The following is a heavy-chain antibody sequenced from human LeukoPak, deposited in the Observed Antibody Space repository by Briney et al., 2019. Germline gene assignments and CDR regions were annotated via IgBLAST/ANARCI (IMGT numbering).Heavy chain of an antibody. CDR1: GGSFSGDY. J-gene: IGHJ6*02. D-gene: IGHD6-19*01. Sequence: SETLSLTCAVYGGSFSGDYWSWIRQPPGKGLEWIGEINHSGSTNYNPTLKSRVTISVDTSKNQFSLKLSSVTAADTAVYYCARVGSGWAYYYYGMDVWGQGTTVTVSS. V-gene: IGHV4-34*01. CDR3: ARVGSGWAYYYYGMDV. CDR2: INHSGST.